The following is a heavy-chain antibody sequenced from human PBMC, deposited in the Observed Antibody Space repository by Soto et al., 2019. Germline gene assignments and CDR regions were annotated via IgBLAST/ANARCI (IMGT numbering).Heavy chain of an antibody. CDR1: GDSVSSNKAA. CDR2: TYYRSGWSF. V-gene: IGHV6-1*01. D-gene: IGHD3-10*01. Sequence: PSQTLSLTCAISGDSVSSNKAAWNWIRQSPSRGLEWLGRTYYRSGWSFDYAVAVESRITINADTSKNQFSLHLRSVTPEDTAMFYCARRMHYYVSRIYSWGFDYGGQEPLVTVSS. J-gene: IGHJ4*02. CDR3: ARRMHYYVSRIYSWGFDY.